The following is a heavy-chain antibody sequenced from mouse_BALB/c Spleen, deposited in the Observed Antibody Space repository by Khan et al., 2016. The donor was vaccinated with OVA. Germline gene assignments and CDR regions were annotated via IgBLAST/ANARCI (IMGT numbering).Heavy chain of an antibody. Sequence: QVQLQQSGAELVKPGASVKMSCKASGYTFTSYNMHWVKQTPGQGLEWIGAIYPGNGDTSYNQKFKGKATLTADKSSSTAYMQLSSLTSEDSAVYFGTRGGGGWYIDVWGAGTTVTVSS. V-gene: IGHV1-12*01. CDR1: GYTFTSYN. J-gene: IGHJ1*01. CDR2: IYPGNGDT. CDR3: TRGGGGWYIDV.